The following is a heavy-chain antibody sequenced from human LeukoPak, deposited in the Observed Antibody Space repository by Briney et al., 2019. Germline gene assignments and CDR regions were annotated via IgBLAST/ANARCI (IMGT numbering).Heavy chain of an antibody. CDR2: IKQGGSEK. D-gene: IGHD4-17*01. Sequence: RAGGSLRLSCAASGFTFSSHWMTWVRQAPGKGLEWVASIKQGGSEKYYADSVKGRFTVSRDNAKNSLYLQMNSLSADDTTVYYCARGPNYDDRVDYLDSWGQGTEVTVSS. V-gene: IGHV3-7*01. J-gene: IGHJ4*02. CDR1: GFTFSSHW. CDR3: ARGPNYDDRVDYLDS.